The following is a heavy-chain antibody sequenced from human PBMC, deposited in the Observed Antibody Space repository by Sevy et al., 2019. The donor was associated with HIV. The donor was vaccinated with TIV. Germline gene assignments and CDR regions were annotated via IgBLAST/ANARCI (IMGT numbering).Heavy chain of an antibody. D-gene: IGHD3-3*01. CDR1: GYTFTSYG. V-gene: IGHV1-18*04. J-gene: IGHJ4*02. CDR3: ARDGGDFTSGYFFPFDY. Sequence: ASVKVSCKASGYTFTSYGISWVRQAPGQGLEWMGWISAHNGNTNYAQKLQGRVTMTTDTSASTAYMELTSLRSDDTAVYYCARDGGDFTSGYFFPFDYWGQGTLVTVSS. CDR2: ISAHNGNT.